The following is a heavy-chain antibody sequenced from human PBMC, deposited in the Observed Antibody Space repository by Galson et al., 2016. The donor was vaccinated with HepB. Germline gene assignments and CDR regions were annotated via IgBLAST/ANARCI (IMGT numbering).Heavy chain of an antibody. CDR3: VKAPQGHNHYFEY. Sequence: SLRLSCAASGFRFSYYGMTWVRQTPGKRLEWVSTVSGGGDATYYADSVKGRFTISRDNSKNTLSLLMNSLRAEDTALYYCVKAPQGHNHYFEYWGQGALVTVSS. J-gene: IGHJ4*02. D-gene: IGHD1-1*01. CDR2: VSGGGDAT. V-gene: IGHV3-23*01. CDR1: GFRFSYYG.